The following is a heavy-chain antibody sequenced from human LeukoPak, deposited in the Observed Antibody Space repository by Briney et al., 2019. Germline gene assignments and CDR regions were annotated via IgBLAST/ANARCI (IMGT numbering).Heavy chain of an antibody. CDR3: AREIAGDDSSGYVDY. J-gene: IGHJ4*02. D-gene: IGHD3-22*01. CDR1: GFTFSSYA. V-gene: IGHV3-64*01. CDR2: ISSNGGST. Sequence: PGGSLRLSCAASGFTFSSYAMHWVRQAPGKGLEYVSAISSNGGSTYYANSVKGRFTISRDNAKNSLYLQMNSLRAEDTAVYYCAREIAGDDSSGYVDYWGQGTLVTVSS.